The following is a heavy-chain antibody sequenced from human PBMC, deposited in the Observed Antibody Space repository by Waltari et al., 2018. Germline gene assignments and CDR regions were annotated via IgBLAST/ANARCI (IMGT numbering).Heavy chain of an antibody. CDR2: IYSGGST. CDR1: GFTVSSNY. Sequence: EVQLVESGGGLIQPGGSLRLSCAASGFTVSSNYMSWVRQAPGKGLEWVSVIYSGGSTYYADSVKGRFTISRDNSKNTLYLQMNSLRAEDTAVYYFARDGSPYYYYGMDVWGQGTTVTVSS. CDR3: ARDGSPYYYYGMDV. V-gene: IGHV3-53*01. J-gene: IGHJ6*02. D-gene: IGHD2-15*01.